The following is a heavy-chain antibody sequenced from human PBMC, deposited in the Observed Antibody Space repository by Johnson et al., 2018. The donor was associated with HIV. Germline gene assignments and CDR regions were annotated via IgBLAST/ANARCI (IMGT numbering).Heavy chain of an antibody. CDR2: ISYDGSNK. Sequence: QVQLVESGGGVVQPGRSLRLSCAASGFTFSSYAMHWVRQAPGKGLEWVAVISYDGSNKYYADSVKGRFTISRDNSKNTLYLQMNSLRAEDTAVYYCARSGLLVVVVYAPDVFDIWGQGTMVTVSS. CDR3: ARSGLLVVVVYAPDVFDI. V-gene: IGHV3-30*04. J-gene: IGHJ3*02. D-gene: IGHD2-8*02. CDR1: GFTFSSYA.